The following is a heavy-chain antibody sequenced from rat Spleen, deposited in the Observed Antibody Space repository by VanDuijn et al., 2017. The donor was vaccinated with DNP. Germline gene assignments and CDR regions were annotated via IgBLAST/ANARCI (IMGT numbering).Heavy chain of an antibody. CDR1: GFTFSDYN. CDR3: TRGVYYGSSWAFDY. D-gene: IGHD1-6*01. V-gene: IGHV5S10*01. J-gene: IGHJ2*01. Sequence: EVQLVETGGGLVQPGRSLKLSCAASGFTFSDYNMAWVRQTPEKGLEWVATIISYGSRTYYRDSVKGRFTISRDTAKSSLYLQMNSLKSEDTATYYCTRGVYYGSSWAFDYWGHGVMVTVSS. CDR2: IISYGSRT.